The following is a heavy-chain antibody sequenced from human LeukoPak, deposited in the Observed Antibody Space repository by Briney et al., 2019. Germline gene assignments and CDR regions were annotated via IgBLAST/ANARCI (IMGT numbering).Heavy chain of an antibody. CDR1: GDSVSSNSAS. CDR2: TFYTSKWNN. Sequence: SQTLSLTCALSGDSVSSNSASWNWFRQSPSRGLEWLVRTFYTSKWNNDYAVSVKSRITINPDTSKNHFSLQLNSVTPEDTAVYYGARRRYYDYTGFFDYWGQGTLVTVSS. CDR3: ARRRYYDYTGFFDY. D-gene: IGHD3-22*01. V-gene: IGHV6-1*01. J-gene: IGHJ4*02.